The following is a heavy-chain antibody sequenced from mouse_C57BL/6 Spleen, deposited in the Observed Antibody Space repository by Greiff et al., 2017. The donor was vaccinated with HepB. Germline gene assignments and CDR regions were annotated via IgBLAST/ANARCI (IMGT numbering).Heavy chain of an antibody. CDR1: GFTFSDYG. V-gene: IGHV5-17*01. Sequence: VQLKESGGGLVKPGGSLKLSCAASGFTFSDYGMHWVRQAPEKGLEWVAYISSGSSTIYYADTVKGRFTISRDNAKNTLFLQMTSLRSEDTAMYYCATPNWVGAMDYWGQGTSVTVSS. CDR2: ISSGSSTI. J-gene: IGHJ4*01. D-gene: IGHD4-1*02. CDR3: ATPNWVGAMDY.